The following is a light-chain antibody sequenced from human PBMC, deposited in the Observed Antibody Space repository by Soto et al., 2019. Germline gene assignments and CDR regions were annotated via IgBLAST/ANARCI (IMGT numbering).Light chain of an antibody. CDR3: CAYALL. CDR1: NSDVGTHNL. Sequence: QSVLTQPASVSGSPGQSITISCTGTNSDVGTHNLVSWYQQHPGKAPKLIIYEGTKRPSGVSNRFSGSKSGNTASLTISGLQAEAEADYSCCAYALLFGTGTKGTVL. V-gene: IGLV2-23*01. J-gene: IGLJ1*01. CDR2: EGT.